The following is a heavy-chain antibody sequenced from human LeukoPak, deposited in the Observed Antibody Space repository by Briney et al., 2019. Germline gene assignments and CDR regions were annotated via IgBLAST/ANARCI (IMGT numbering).Heavy chain of an antibody. V-gene: IGHV3-23*01. CDR2: ITSSGDRT. J-gene: IGHJ4*02. Sequence: PGGSLRLSCAASGFPFNIYAMSWVRQAPGKGLEWVSTITSSGDRTYYADSVKGRFTISRDNSKNTLYLQMNSLRAEDTAVYYCAQGGYSTDYWGQGTLVTVSS. D-gene: IGHD4-11*01. CDR3: AQGGYSTDY. CDR1: GFPFNIYA.